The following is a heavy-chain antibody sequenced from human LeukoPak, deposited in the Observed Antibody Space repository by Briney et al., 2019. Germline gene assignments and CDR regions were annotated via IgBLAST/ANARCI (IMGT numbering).Heavy chain of an antibody. J-gene: IGHJ4*02. V-gene: IGHV4-39*07. CDR1: GGSISGTNYY. D-gene: IGHD6-19*01. CDR2: IYYNGHT. CDR3: ARDGRGYSSGWWRY. Sequence: PSETLSLTCTVSGGSISGTNYYWGWIRQPPGKGLEWIGSIYYNGHTYSNPSLGSRVTMSVDTSNNQFSLKLSSVTAADTAVYYCARDGRGYSSGWWRYWGQGTLVTVSS.